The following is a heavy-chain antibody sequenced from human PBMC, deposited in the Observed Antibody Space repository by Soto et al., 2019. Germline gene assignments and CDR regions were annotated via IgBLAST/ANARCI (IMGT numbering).Heavy chain of an antibody. CDR2: ISYDGSNK. CDR3: AKDRYFQH. CDR1: GFTFSSYG. V-gene: IGHV3-30*18. Sequence: QVQLVESGGGVVQPGRSLRLSCAASGFTFSSYGMHWVRQAPGKGLEWVAVISYDGSNKYYADSVKGRFTISRDNSKNTLYLQMNSPRAEDTAVYYCAKDRYFQHWGQGTLVTVSS. J-gene: IGHJ1*01.